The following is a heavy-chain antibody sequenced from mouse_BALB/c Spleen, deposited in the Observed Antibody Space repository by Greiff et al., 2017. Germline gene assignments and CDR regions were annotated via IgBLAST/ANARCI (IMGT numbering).Heavy chain of an antibody. CDR2: IYPGDGDT. CDR3: ARSEYAMDY. Sequence: VQLQQSGPELVKPGASVKISCKASGYAFSSSWMNWVKQRPGQGLEWIGRIYPGDGDTNYNGKFKGKATLTADKSSSTAYMQLSSLTSVDSAVYFCARSEYAMDYWGQGTSVTVSS. V-gene: IGHV1-82*01. J-gene: IGHJ4*01. CDR1: GYAFSSSW.